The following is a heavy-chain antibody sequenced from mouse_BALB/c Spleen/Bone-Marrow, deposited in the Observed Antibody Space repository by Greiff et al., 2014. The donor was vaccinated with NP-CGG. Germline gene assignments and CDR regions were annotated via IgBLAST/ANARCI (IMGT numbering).Heavy chain of an antibody. D-gene: IGHD2-12*01. J-gene: IGHJ4*01. CDR2: IYPGNSEI. CDR1: GYSFTSYW. CDR3: TIYRYDEDAMDY. Sequence: EVMLVESGTVLPRPGTSVRMSCKASGYSFTSYWMHWVKQRPGQGLEWIGAIYPGNSEISYNQKFKGKAKLTAVTSASTAYMELSSLTNEDSAVYYCTIYRYDEDAMDYWGQGTSVTVSS. V-gene: IGHV1-5*01.